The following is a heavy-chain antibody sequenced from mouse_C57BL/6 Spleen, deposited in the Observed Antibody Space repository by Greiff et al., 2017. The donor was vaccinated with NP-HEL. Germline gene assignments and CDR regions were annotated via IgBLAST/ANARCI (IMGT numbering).Heavy chain of an antibody. Sequence: QVQLKQSGPGLVAPSQSLSITCTVSGFSLTSYAISWVRQPPGKGLEWLGVIWTGGGTNYNSALKSRLSISKDNSKSQVFLKMNSLQTDDTARYYCARQPGDYYGSSWYFDVWGTGTTVTVSS. CDR1: GFSLTSYA. D-gene: IGHD1-1*01. CDR2: IWTGGGT. V-gene: IGHV2-9-1*01. CDR3: ARQPGDYYGSSWYFDV. J-gene: IGHJ1*03.